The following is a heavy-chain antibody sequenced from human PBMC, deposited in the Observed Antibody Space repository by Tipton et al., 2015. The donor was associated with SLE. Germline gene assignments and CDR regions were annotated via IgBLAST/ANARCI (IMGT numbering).Heavy chain of an antibody. CDR3: ARSDSAIAVAGQAFDI. J-gene: IGHJ3*02. Sequence: TLSLTCTVSGGSISSHYWSWIRQPPGKGLEWIGYFYYSGSTNYNPSLKSRVTISVDTSKNQFSLKLSSVTAADTAVYYCARSDSAIAVAGQAFDIWGQGTMVTVSS. D-gene: IGHD6-19*01. CDR1: GGSISSHY. CDR2: FYYSGST. V-gene: IGHV4-59*11.